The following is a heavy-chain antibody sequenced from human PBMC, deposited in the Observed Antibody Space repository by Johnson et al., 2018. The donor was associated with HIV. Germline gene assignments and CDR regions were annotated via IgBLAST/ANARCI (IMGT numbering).Heavy chain of an antibody. V-gene: IGHV3-13*04. CDR2: IGSTGDT. CDR1: GFTFSSYD. D-gene: IGHD6-6*01. CDR3: ARVGDSSSSLGAFDI. J-gene: IGHJ3*02. Sequence: VQLVESGGGLVQPGGSLRLSCAASGFTFSSYDMHWVRQATGKGLEWVSGIGSTGDTYYPGSVKGRFTISRENAKNSLYLQMNSLRGGDTAVYYCARVGDSSSSLGAFDIWGQGTMVTVSS.